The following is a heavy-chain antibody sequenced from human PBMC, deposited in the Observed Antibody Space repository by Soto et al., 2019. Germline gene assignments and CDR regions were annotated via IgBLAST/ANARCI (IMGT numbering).Heavy chain of an antibody. CDR2: IWYDGSNK. Sequence: GGSLKLCCAASGFTFSSYGMHWVRQAPGKGLEWVAVIWYDGSNKYYADSVKGRFTISRDNSKNTLYLQMNSLRAEDTAVYYSARKVAYCDVMAFWGQGTSVPVS. V-gene: IGHV3-33*01. CDR1: GFTFSSYG. D-gene: IGHD1-26*01. J-gene: IGHJ6*02. CDR3: ARKVAYCDVMAF.